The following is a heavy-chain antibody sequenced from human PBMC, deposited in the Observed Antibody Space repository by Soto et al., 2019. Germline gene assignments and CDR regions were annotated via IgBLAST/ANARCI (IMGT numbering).Heavy chain of an antibody. CDR3: ARHSTRGMSYSPFEY. D-gene: IGHD2-8*02. V-gene: IGHV4-39*01. CDR2: IYYSEST. J-gene: IGHJ4*02. CDR1: GGSISNNSYY. Sequence: SETLSLTCTVSGGSISNNSYYWGWIRQPPGKGLEWIGSIYYSESTYYNQSLKSRATISVDTSKNLFSLDLSSVTAADTSVYYCARHSTRGMSYSPFEYWGQGALVTVSS.